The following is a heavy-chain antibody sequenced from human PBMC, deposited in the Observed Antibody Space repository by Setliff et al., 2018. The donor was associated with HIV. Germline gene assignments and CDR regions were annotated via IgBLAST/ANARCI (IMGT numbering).Heavy chain of an antibody. V-gene: IGHV3-23*01. J-gene: IGHJ4*02. CDR1: EFTLSGYS. CDR3: AKVDNGHCTSASCRDFDY. Sequence: GGSLRLSCAASEFTLSGYSMSWVRQVPGKGLEWVSAIDPSGSRIFYSDSVKGRFTIFRDNSKNTLYLQMNSLTAEDTAVYYCAKVDNGHCTSASCRDFDYWGQGTLVTVSS. D-gene: IGHD2-2*03. CDR2: IDPSGSRI.